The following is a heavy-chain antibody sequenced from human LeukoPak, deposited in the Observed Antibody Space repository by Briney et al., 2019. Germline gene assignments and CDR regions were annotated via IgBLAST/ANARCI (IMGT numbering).Heavy chain of an antibody. Sequence: GGSLRLSCAASGFTFSSYWMHWVRQAPGKGLVWVSRINSDGSSTSYADSVKGRFTISRDNAKNTLHLQMNSLRAEDTAVYYCARDGYSGYDYFDYWGQGTLVTVSS. J-gene: IGHJ4*02. V-gene: IGHV3-74*01. CDR2: INSDGSST. CDR3: ARDGYSGYDYFDY. CDR1: GFTFSSYW. D-gene: IGHD5-12*01.